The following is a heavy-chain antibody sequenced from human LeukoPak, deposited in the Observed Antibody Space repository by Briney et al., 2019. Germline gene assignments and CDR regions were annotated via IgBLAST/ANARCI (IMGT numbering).Heavy chain of an antibody. CDR2: INHSGST. CDR1: GGSFSGYY. Sequence: SETLSLTCAVYGGSFSGYYWSWIRQPPGKGLEWIGEINHSGSTNYNPSLKSRVTISVDTSKNQFSLKLISLTAADTAVYYCARGRAWYYDFWSGYSRGYYFDYWGQGTLVTVSS. CDR3: ARGRAWYYDFWSGYSRGYYFDY. J-gene: IGHJ4*02. D-gene: IGHD3-3*01. V-gene: IGHV4-34*01.